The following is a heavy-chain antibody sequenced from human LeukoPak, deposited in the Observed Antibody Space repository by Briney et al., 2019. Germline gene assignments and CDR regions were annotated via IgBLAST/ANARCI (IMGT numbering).Heavy chain of an antibody. V-gene: IGHV3-21*01. CDR2: ISSSSSYI. CDR3: ARVSCSGGSCPYYFDY. Sequence: PGGSLRLSCAASGFTFSSYSMNWVRQAPGKGLEWVSSISSSSSYIYYADSVKGRFTISRDNAKNSLYLQMSSLRAEDTAVYYCARVSCSGGSCPYYFDYWGQGTLVTVSS. CDR1: GFTFSSYS. D-gene: IGHD2-15*01. J-gene: IGHJ4*02.